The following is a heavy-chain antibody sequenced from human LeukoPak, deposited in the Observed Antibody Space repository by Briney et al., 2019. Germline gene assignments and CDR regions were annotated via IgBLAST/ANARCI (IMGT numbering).Heavy chain of an antibody. CDR2: INPSGGST. D-gene: IGHD1-26*01. V-gene: IGHV1-46*01. CDR1: GYTFTSYY. Sequence: ASVKVSCKASGYTFTSYYMHWVRQAPGQGLEWMGIINPSGGSTSYAQKFQGRVTMTRDTSTSTVYMELSSLRSEDTAVYYCARDRAKVIVGATGFDYWGQGTLVTVSS. J-gene: IGHJ4*02. CDR3: ARDRAKVIVGATGFDY.